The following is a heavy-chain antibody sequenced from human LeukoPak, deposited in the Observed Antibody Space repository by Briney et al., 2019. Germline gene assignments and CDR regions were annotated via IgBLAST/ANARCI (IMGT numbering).Heavy chain of an antibody. V-gene: IGHV3-53*01. CDR3: ARVLRGSSGWDY. D-gene: IGHD6-19*01. CDR2: IYSGGST. Sequence: GGSLRLSCAASGFTVSSNYMSWVRQAPGKGLEWVSVIYSGGSTYYADSVKGRFTISRDNSKNTLYLQMNSLRAEDTAVYYCARVLRGSSGWDYWGQGTLVTVSS. CDR1: GFTVSSNY. J-gene: IGHJ4*02.